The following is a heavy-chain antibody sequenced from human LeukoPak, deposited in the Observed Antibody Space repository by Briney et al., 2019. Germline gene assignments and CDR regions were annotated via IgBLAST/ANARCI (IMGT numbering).Heavy chain of an antibody. CDR1: GFTFSSYW. D-gene: IGHD2-8*01. Sequence: GGALRLSCAASGFTFSSYWMSWVRQAPGKGLEWVANIKQDGSEKYYVDSVKGRFTISRDNAKNSLYMQMNSLRAEDTAVYYCARRIVLMVYASYDWVDPWGQGTLVTVSS. V-gene: IGHV3-7*03. CDR3: ARRIVLMVYASYDWVDP. CDR2: IKQDGSEK. J-gene: IGHJ5*02.